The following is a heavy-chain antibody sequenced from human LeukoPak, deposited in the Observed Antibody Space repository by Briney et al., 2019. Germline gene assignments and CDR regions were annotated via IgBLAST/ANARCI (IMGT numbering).Heavy chain of an antibody. CDR3: AKSAYYDSSGYYPFDY. J-gene: IGHJ4*02. V-gene: IGHV3-9*01. CDR2: LSWNSGSI. CDR1: GFTFDDYA. D-gene: IGHD3-22*01. Sequence: PGGSLRLSCAASGFTFDDYAMHWVRQAPGKGLEWVSGLSWNSGSIGYADSVKGRFTISRDNAKNSLYLQMNSLRAEDTALYYCAKSAYYDSSGYYPFDYWGQGTLVTVSS.